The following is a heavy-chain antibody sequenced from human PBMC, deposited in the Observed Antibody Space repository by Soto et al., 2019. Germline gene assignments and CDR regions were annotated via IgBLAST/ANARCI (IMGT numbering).Heavy chain of an antibody. CDR2: ISYDGSNK. CDR3: ARSQDGSGDEYYFDY. Sequence: GGSLRLSCAASGFTFSSYAMHWVRQAPGKGLEWVAVISYDGSNKYYADSVKGRFTISRDNSKNTLYLQMNSLRAEDTAVYYCARSQDGSGDEYYFDYWGQGTLVTVSS. J-gene: IGHJ4*02. CDR1: GFTFSSYA. V-gene: IGHV3-30-3*01. D-gene: IGHD3-10*01.